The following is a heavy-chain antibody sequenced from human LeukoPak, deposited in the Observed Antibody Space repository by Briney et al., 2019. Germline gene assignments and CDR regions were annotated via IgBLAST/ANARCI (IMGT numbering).Heavy chain of an antibody. CDR3: AKVRSAYLEYYFDY. CDR2: INHSGST. J-gene: IGHJ4*02. CDR1: GGSFSGYY. Sequence: SETLSLTCAVYGGSFSGYYWSWIRQPPGKGLEWIGEINHSGSTNYNPSLKSRVTISVDTSKNQFSLKLSSVTAADTAVYYCAKVRSAYLEYYFDYWGQGTLVTVSS. D-gene: IGHD3-22*01. V-gene: IGHV4-34*01.